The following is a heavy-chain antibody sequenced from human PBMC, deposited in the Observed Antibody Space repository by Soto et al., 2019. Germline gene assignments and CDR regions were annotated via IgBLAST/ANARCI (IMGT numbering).Heavy chain of an antibody. Sequence: EVQLVESGGGLVKPGGSLRLSCAASGFTFSSYSMNWVRQAPGKGLEWVSSISSSSSYIYYADSVKGRFTISRDNAKNSLYLQMNSLRAEDTAVYYCALDSSGYYYFDYWGQRTLVTVSS. CDR1: GFTFSSYS. CDR2: ISSSSSYI. D-gene: IGHD3-22*01. CDR3: ALDSSGYYYFDY. J-gene: IGHJ4*02. V-gene: IGHV3-21*01.